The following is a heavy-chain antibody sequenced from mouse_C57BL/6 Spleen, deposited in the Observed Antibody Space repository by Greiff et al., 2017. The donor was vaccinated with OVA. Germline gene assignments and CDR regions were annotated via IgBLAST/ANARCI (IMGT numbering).Heavy chain of an antibody. Sequence: EVMLVESGGGLVKPGGSLKLSCAASGFTFSSYTMSWVRQTPEKRLEWVATISGGGGNTYYPDSVKGRFTISRDNAKNTLYLQMSSLRSEDTALYYCARQGVVATNAMDYWGQGTSVTVSS. J-gene: IGHJ4*01. CDR3: ARQGVVATNAMDY. CDR1: GFTFSSYT. D-gene: IGHD1-1*01. V-gene: IGHV5-9*01. CDR2: ISGGGGNT.